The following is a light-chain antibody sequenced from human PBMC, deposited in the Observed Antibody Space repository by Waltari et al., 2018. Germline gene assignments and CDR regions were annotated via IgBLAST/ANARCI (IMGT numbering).Light chain of an antibody. CDR1: SSDVGGYNY. Sequence: QSALTQPASVSGSPGQSITISCPGTSSDVGGYNYVSWYQQLPGKAPKLMIYDVSKLPSGISNRFSCSKSGNTASLTISGLQADDESDYYCSSYTSSSTHVIFGGGTKLTVL. CDR3: SSYTSSSTHVI. CDR2: DVS. V-gene: IGLV2-14*01. J-gene: IGLJ2*01.